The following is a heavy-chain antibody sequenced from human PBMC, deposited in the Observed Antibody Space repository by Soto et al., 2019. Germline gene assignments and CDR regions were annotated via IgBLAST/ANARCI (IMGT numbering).Heavy chain of an antibody. CDR1: DGSISNFY. Sequence: SETLSLTCTVSDGSISNFYWSWIRQPPGKGLEWIGYISSSRNTNYNPSLKSRVSISVDTSKSQFSLNLTSVTAADTGVYYCARAPMVLTRSYFDSWGQGTPVTVSS. CDR2: ISSSRNT. CDR3: ARAPMVLTRSYFDS. J-gene: IGHJ4*02. V-gene: IGHV4-59*01. D-gene: IGHD3-22*01.